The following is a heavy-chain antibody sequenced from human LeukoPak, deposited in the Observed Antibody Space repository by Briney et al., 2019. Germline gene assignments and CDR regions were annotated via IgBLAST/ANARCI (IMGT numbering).Heavy chain of an antibody. J-gene: IGHJ4*02. D-gene: IGHD6-13*01. Sequence: PGRSLRLSCAASGFTFSSYAMSWVRQAPGKGLEWVSAISGSGGSTYYADSVKGRFTISRDNSKNTLYLQMNSLRAEDTAVYYCAGYARSSSSWSPLQDYWGQGTLVTVSS. CDR1: GFTFSSYA. CDR3: AGYARSSSSWSPLQDY. CDR2: ISGSGGST. V-gene: IGHV3-23*01.